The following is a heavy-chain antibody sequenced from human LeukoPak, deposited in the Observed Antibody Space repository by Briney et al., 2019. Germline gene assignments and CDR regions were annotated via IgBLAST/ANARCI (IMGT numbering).Heavy chain of an antibody. D-gene: IGHD6-6*01. V-gene: IGHV1-3*01. Sequence: ASVKVSCKASGYTFTSYAMHWVRQAPRQRLEWMGWINVGNGNTKYSQKFQGRVTITRDTSASTAYMELSSLRSEDTAVYYCASSSSSAHFYGMDVWGQGTTVTVSS. CDR1: GYTFTSYA. CDR3: ASSSSSAHFYGMDV. CDR2: INVGNGNT. J-gene: IGHJ6*02.